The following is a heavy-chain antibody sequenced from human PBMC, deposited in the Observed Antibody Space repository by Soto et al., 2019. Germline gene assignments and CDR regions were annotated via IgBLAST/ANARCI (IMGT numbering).Heavy chain of an antibody. CDR1: GFTFSSYA. CDR3: ASPYSGSYW. D-gene: IGHD1-26*01. Sequence: QVQLVESGGGVVQPGRSLRLSCAASGFTFSSYAMHWVRQAPGKGLEWVAVISYDGSNKYYADSVKGRFTISRDNSKNTLDLQMNSRRAEDTAVYYCASPYSGSYWWGQGTLVTVSS. J-gene: IGHJ4*02. V-gene: IGHV3-30-3*01. CDR2: ISYDGSNK.